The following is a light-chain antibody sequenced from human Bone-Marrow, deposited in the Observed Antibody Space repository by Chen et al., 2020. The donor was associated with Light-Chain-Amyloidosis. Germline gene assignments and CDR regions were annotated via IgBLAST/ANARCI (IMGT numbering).Light chain of an antibody. CDR3: LQDYSYPPV. V-gene: IGKV1-6*01. J-gene: IGKJ3*01. Sequence: AIQMTQSPSSLSASIGDRVTITCRASRDIRNDLSWYQQKLGKAPKLLIYGVSTLHSGVPSRFGGSGSGSDFTLTITSLQLEDFATDYCLQDYSYPPVFGPGTRVDFK. CDR1: RDIRND. CDR2: GVS.